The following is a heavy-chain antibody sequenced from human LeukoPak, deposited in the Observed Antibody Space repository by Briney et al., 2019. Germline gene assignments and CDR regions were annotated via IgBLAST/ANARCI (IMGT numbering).Heavy chain of an antibody. CDR2: INPNSGGT. V-gene: IGHV1-2*02. Sequence: ASVKVSCKASGYTFTGHYMHWVRQAPGQGLEWMGWINPNSGGTKYQGRVTMTRDTSISTAYMELSRLRSDDTAVYYCATLTQSLWGQGTLVTVSS. CDR1: GYTFTGHY. D-gene: IGHD1-14*01. J-gene: IGHJ4*02. CDR3: ATLTQSL.